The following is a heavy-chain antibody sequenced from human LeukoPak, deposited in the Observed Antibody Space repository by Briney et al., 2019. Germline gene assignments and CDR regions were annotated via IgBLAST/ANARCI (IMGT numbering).Heavy chain of an antibody. CDR3: ARDHSSSWYNWFDP. D-gene: IGHD6-13*01. Sequence: SQTLSLTCAVYGGSFSGYYWSWIRQPPGKGLEWIGEINHSGSTNYNPSLKSRVTISVDTSKNQFSLKLSSVTAADTAVHYCARDHSSSWYNWFDPWGQGTLVTVSS. CDR1: GGSFSGYY. J-gene: IGHJ5*02. CDR2: INHSGST. V-gene: IGHV4-34*01.